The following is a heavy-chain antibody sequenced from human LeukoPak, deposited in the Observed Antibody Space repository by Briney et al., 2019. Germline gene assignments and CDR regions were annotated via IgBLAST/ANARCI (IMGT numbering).Heavy chain of an antibody. CDR1: GFSFSNAA. J-gene: IGHJ4*02. V-gene: IGHV3-23*01. CDR2: IYDRGDPT. Sequence: PGGSLRLSCAASGFSFSNAAMSWVRQAPGRGLEWVSTIYDRGDPTYYADSVKGRFIISRDNSKNTLYLQMNSPRAEDSAVDYCAHKTGFDYWGQGTLVSVSS. CDR3: AHKTGFDY.